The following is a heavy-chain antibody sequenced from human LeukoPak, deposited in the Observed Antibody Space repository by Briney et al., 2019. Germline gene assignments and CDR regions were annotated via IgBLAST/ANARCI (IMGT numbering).Heavy chain of an antibody. D-gene: IGHD6-19*01. CDR1: GGSFSGYY. CDR2: INHSGST. Sequence: PSETLSLTCAVYGGSFSGYYWSWIRQPPGKGLEWIGEINHSGSTNYNPSLKSRVTISVDTSKNQFSLKLSSVTAADTAVYYCARMAAVAGTEAPTIYYFDYWGQGTLVTVSS. V-gene: IGHV4-34*01. CDR3: ARMAAVAGTEAPTIYYFDY. J-gene: IGHJ4*02.